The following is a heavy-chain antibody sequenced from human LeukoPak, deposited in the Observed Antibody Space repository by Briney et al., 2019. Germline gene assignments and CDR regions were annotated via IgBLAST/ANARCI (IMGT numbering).Heavy chain of an antibody. CDR2: VYYSGNT. J-gene: IGHJ5*01. CDR3: ARAYYSTNWYPF. CDR1: GFTFSSYN. Sequence: GSLRLSCVASGFTFSSYNMNWVRQPPGKGLECIGSVYYSGNTYYNPSLKSRVTISVDTSKNQFSLKLSSVTAADTAVYYCARAYYSTNWYPFWGQGALVTVSS. V-gene: IGHV4-39*07. D-gene: IGHD4-11*01.